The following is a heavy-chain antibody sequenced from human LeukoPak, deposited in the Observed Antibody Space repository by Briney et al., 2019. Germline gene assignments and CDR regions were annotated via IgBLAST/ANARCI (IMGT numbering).Heavy chain of an antibody. J-gene: IGHJ4*02. D-gene: IGHD3-16*01. Sequence: GESLKISCKGSGYSFTSYWISWGRQMPGKGLEWRGKIDPSDSYTNYSPSFQGHVAISVDKSINTAYLQWSSLKASDTAMYYCARRAPGVRYFDYWGQGSLVTVSS. CDR2: IDPSDSYT. CDR1: GYSFTSYW. V-gene: IGHV5-10-1*01. CDR3: ARRAPGVRYFDY.